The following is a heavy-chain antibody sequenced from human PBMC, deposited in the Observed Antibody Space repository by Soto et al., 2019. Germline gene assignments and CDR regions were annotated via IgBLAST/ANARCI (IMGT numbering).Heavy chain of an antibody. J-gene: IGHJ2*01. CDR2: ISGSGGST. CDR1: GFTFSSYV. V-gene: IGHV3-23*01. Sequence: PGGSLRLSCAASGFTFSSYVMSWVRQAPGKGLEWVSAISGSGGSTYYADSVKGRFTISRDNSKNTLYLQMNSLRAEDTAVYYCAKDASSYCGGDCSHWYFDLWGRGTLVTVSS. D-gene: IGHD2-21*02. CDR3: AKDASSYCGGDCSHWYFDL.